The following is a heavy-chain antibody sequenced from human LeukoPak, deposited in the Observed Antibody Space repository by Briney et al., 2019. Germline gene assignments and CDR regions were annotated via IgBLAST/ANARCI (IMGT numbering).Heavy chain of an antibody. D-gene: IGHD3-22*01. CDR3: ARELAYYYDSSGYYPAPFDY. CDR1: GFTFSSYS. V-gene: IGHV3-21*01. Sequence: GGSLRLSCAASGFTFSSYSMNWVRQAPGKGLEWVSSISSSSSYIYYADSVKGRFTISRDNAKNSLYLQMNSLRAEDTAVYYCARELAYYYDSSGYYPAPFDYWGXGXLVTVSS. CDR2: ISSSSSYI. J-gene: IGHJ4*01.